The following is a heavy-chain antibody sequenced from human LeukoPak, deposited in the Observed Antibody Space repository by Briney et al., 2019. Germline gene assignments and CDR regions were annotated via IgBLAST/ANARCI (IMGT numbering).Heavy chain of an antibody. V-gene: IGHV3-23*01. J-gene: IGHJ4*02. D-gene: IGHD6-19*01. CDR2: ISGSGGST. CDR1: GFTFSYA. CDR3: ARIGIAVAAHAVYFDY. Sequence: GGSLRLSCAASGFTFSYAMTWVRQAPGKGLEWVSAISGSGGSTYYADSVKGRFTISRDDSKNTVYLQMNGLRAEDTAVYYCARIGIAVAAHAVYFDYWGQGTLVTVSS.